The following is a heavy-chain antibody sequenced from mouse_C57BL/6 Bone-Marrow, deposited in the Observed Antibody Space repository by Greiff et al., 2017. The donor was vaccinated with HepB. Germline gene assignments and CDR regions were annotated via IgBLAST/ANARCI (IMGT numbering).Heavy chain of an antibody. D-gene: IGHD1-1*01. V-gene: IGHV1-5*01. CDR1: GYTFTSYW. CDR2: NYPGNSDT. J-gene: IGHJ2*01. CDR3: TRIIGAVEDY. Sequence: VQLQQSGTVLARPGASVKMSCKTSGYTFTSYWMHWVKQRPGQGLEWIGANYPGNSDTSYNQKFKGKAKLTAVTSASTAYMELSSLTNEDSAVYYCTRIIGAVEDYWGQGTTLTVSS.